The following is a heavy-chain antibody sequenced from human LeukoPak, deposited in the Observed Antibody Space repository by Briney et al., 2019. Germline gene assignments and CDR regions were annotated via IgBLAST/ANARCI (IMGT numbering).Heavy chain of an antibody. CDR3: ARINSGSFTSFDY. D-gene: IGHD1-26*01. J-gene: IGHJ4*02. V-gene: IGHV1-18*01. CDR1: GYTFTSYG. Sequence: ASVKVSCKASGYTFTSYGISWVRQAPGQGLEWMGWISAYNGNTNYAQKLQGRVTMTTDTSTSTAYTELRSLRSDDTAVYYCARINSGSFTSFDYWGQGTLVTVSS. CDR2: ISAYNGNT.